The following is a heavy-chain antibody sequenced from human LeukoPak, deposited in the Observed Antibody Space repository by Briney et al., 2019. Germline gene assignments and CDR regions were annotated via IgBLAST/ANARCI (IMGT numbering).Heavy chain of an antibody. Sequence: ASVKVSCKASGGTFSSYAIGWVRQAPGQGLEWMGGIIPIFGTANYAQKFQGRVTITADESTSTAYMELSSLRSEDTAVYYCARDQTGDAFLEPYSYYYYYGMDVWGQGTTVTVSS. V-gene: IGHV1-69*13. D-gene: IGHD7-27*01. J-gene: IGHJ6*02. CDR3: ARDQTGDAFLEPYSYYYYYGMDV. CDR2: IIPIFGTA. CDR1: GGTFSSYA.